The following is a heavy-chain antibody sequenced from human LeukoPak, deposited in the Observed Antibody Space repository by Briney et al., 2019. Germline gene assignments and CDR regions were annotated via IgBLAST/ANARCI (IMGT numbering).Heavy chain of an antibody. D-gene: IGHD1/OR15-1a*01. CDR1: GYTFTDYY. CDR2: INPNSGGT. Sequence: ASLKVSCKASGYTFTDYYMHWVRQAPGQGLEWMRWINPNSGGTKYTQKFQGRVNMTRDTSITTDYMELGRLRSDDTAVYYCARVRGGNNYHFDYWGQGTLVTVSS. CDR3: ARVRGGNNYHFDY. J-gene: IGHJ4*02. V-gene: IGHV1-2*02.